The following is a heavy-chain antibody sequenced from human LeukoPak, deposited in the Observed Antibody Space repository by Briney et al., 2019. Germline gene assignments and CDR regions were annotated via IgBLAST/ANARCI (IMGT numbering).Heavy chain of an antibody. Sequence: PSETLSLTCTVSGGSISSSSYYWGWIRQPPGKGLEWIGSIYYSGSTYYNPSLKSRVTISVDTSKNQFSLKLSSVTAADTAVYYCARDGTDEGYSYTYNWFDPWGQGTLVTVSS. J-gene: IGHJ5*02. D-gene: IGHD5-18*01. CDR1: GGSISSSSYY. CDR3: ARDGTDEGYSYTYNWFDP. V-gene: IGHV4-39*07. CDR2: IYYSGST.